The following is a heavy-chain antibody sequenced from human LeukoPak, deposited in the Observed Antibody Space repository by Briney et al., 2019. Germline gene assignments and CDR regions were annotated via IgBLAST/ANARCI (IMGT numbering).Heavy chain of an antibody. CDR1: GFTFSSYW. V-gene: IGHV3-74*01. J-gene: IGHJ3*02. CDR3: ARDKYGGNSNAFDI. Sequence: GGSLRLSCAASGFTFSSYWMDWVRHVPGKGPVWVSRIGTDGSGAAYAAYVRGRFTISRDNAKNTLYLQMNSVRAEDTAVYYCARDKYGGNSNAFDIWGQGTLVAVSS. CDR2: IGTDGSGA. D-gene: IGHD4-23*01.